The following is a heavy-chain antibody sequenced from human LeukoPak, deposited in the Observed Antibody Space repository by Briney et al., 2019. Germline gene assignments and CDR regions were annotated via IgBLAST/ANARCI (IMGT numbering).Heavy chain of an antibody. CDR2: INAGNGNT. Sequence: GASVKVSCKASGYTFTSYAMHWVRQAPGQRLEWMGWINAGNGNTKYSQKFQGRVTITRDTSASTAYMELSSLRSEDTAVYYCARGYDILTGYYRAPNWFDPWGQGTLVTVSS. CDR1: GYTFTSYA. CDR3: ARGYDILTGYYRAPNWFDP. D-gene: IGHD3-9*01. J-gene: IGHJ5*02. V-gene: IGHV1-3*01.